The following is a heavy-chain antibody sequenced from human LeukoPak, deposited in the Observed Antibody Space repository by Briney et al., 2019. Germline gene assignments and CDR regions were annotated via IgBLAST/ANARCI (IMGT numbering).Heavy chain of an antibody. CDR1: GFTFSSYA. CDR2: MSYDETTA. D-gene: IGHD1-26*01. CDR3: TRGGGANYYGDYFDY. Sequence: GGSLRLSCAASGFTFSSYAMHWVRQAPGKGLEWVAVMSYDETTANYAGSVQGRFTVSRDNSKNTLFLQINSLRAEDMAMYFCTRGGGANYYGDYFDYWSQGTLVTVSS. V-gene: IGHV3-30*14. J-gene: IGHJ4*02.